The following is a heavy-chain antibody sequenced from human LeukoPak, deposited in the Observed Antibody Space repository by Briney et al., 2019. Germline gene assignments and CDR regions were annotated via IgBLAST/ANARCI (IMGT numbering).Heavy chain of an antibody. J-gene: IGHJ4*02. CDR1: GFTFSSYG. CDR3: AKDAPDRWFGGHGD. D-gene: IGHD3-10*01. V-gene: IGHV3-23*01. Sequence: GGSLRLSCAASGFTFSSYGMHWVCQAPGKGLEWVSAISGSGGSTYYADSVKGRFTISRDNSKNTLYLQMNSLRAEDTAVYYCAKDAPDRWFGGHGDWGQGTLVTVSS. CDR2: ISGSGGST.